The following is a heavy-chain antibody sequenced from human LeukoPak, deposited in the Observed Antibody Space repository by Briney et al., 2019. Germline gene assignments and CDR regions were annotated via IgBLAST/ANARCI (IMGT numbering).Heavy chain of an antibody. CDR1: GYSYTSYW. D-gene: IGHD6-13*01. V-gene: IGHV5-51*01. CDR3: AILYSSSWSREVDY. Sequence: GESLKISCKGSGYSYTSYWIGWVGQMPGKGLEWVGIIYPGDSDTRYSPSFQGQVTISADKSISTAYLQWSSLKASDTAMYYCAILYSSSWSREVDYWGQGTLVTVSS. CDR2: IYPGDSDT. J-gene: IGHJ4*02.